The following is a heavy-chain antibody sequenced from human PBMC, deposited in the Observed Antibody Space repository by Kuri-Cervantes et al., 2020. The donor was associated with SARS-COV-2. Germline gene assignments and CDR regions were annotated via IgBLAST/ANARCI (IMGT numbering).Heavy chain of an antibody. D-gene: IGHD2-2*01. J-gene: IGHJ6*02. V-gene: IGHV1-2*04. Sequence: ASVKVSCKASGYTFTGYYMHWVRQAPGQGLEWMGWINPNSGGTNSEQEFQGWVTMTRDTSISTVYMELSRLRSHDTAVYFCARDLLDDLVVKSGRRNYYDAMDVWGQGTTVTVSS. CDR3: ARDLLDDLVVKSGRRNYYDAMDV. CDR2: INPNSGGT. CDR1: GYTFTGYY.